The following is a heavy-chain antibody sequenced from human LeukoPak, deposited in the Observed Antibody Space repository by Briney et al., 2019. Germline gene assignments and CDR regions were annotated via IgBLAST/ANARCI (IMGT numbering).Heavy chain of an antibody. D-gene: IGHD2-15*01. CDR1: GGSISSYY. V-gene: IGHV4-59*08. J-gene: IGHJ6*02. CDR2: IYYSGST. Sequence: PSETLSLTCTVSGGSISSYYWSWIRQPPGKGLEWIGYIYYSGSTNYNPSLKSRVTISVDTSKNQFSLKLSSVTAADTAVYYCARHGRATAQDNYYYYYGMDVWGQGTTVTVSS. CDR3: ARHGRATAQDNYYYYYGMDV.